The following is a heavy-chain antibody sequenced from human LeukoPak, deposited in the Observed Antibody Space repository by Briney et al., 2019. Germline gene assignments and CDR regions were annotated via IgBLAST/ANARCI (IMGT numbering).Heavy chain of an antibody. J-gene: IGHJ4*02. D-gene: IGHD1-7*01. V-gene: IGHV4-34*01. CDR1: GGSFSGYY. CDR3: ARTRITGTTPFHY. Sequence: SESLSLTCAVYGGSFSGYYWSWIRPPPEKGLEWIGEINHSGSTNYNPSLKSRVTISVDTSKNQFSLKLSSVTAADTAVYYCARTRITGTTPFHYWGQGTLVTVSS. CDR2: INHSGST.